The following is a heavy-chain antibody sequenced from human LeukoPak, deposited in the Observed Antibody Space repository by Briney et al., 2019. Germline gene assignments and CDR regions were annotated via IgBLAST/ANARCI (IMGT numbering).Heavy chain of an antibody. J-gene: IGHJ4*02. Sequence: SVKVSCKASRFTLTSSAMQWVRQARGQRLEWIGWIVVGRGNTHYAQKFQERVTITRDTSTSTVYMELSSLRSEDTAVYYCARGGSSSSRFFDYWGQGTPVTVSS. V-gene: IGHV1-58*02. D-gene: IGHD6-13*01. CDR3: ARGGSSSSRFFDY. CDR2: IVVGRGNT. CDR1: RFTLTSSA.